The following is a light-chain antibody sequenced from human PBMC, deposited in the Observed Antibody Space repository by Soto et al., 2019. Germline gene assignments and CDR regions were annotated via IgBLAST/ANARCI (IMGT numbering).Light chain of an antibody. J-gene: IGKJ4*01. Sequence: EIVLTQSPATLSLSPGERATLSCRASQSVSSYVAWYQQKPGQAPRLLIYDASNRATGIPARFSGSGSGTDFTLNISSLEPEDFAVYYCQQRANWPQLTFGGGTKVEIK. V-gene: IGKV3-11*01. CDR2: DAS. CDR3: QQRANWPQLT. CDR1: QSVSSY.